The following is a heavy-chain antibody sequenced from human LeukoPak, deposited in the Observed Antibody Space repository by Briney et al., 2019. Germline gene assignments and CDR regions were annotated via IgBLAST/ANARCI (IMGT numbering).Heavy chain of an antibody. CDR1: GFTFSTYA. CDR2: IDNSGAYT. CDR3: VKDSSGWYRGWFDP. Sequence: GGSLRLSCAASGFTFSTYAVSSVRQVPGMGLEWVSTIDNSGAYTYYADSVKGRFTISRDNSKNTLYLQMSSLRAEDTAVYYCVKDSSGWYRGWFDPWGQGTLVTVSS. V-gene: IGHV3-23*01. J-gene: IGHJ5*02. D-gene: IGHD6-19*01.